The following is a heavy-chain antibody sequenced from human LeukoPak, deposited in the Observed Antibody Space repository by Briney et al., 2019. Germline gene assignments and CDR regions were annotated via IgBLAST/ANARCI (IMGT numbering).Heavy chain of an antibody. CDR1: GGSFSGYY. D-gene: IGHD3-10*01. CDR2: INHSGST. Sequence: SETLSLTCAVYGGSFSGYYWSWIRQPPGKGLERIGEINHSGSTNYNPSLKSRVTISVDTSKNQFSLKLSSVTAADTAVYYCARGRYYYGSGSYFGYFDYWGQGTLVTVSS. V-gene: IGHV4-34*01. CDR3: ARGRYYYGSGSYFGYFDY. J-gene: IGHJ4*02.